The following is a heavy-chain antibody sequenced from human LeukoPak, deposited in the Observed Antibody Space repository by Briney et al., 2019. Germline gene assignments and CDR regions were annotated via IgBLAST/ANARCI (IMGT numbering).Heavy chain of an antibody. D-gene: IGHD2-21*01. Sequence: GGSLRLSCAASGFTFSTYFMHWARQAPGKGLEWVADIASDGSHTFYVESVKGRFTISRDNSKNTLYLQMNSLRAEDTAVYFCARERQDTILHSGAFDIWGQGTMVTVSS. CDR2: IASDGSHT. V-gene: IGHV3-30-3*01. CDR3: ARERQDTILHSGAFDI. J-gene: IGHJ3*02. CDR1: GFTFSTYF.